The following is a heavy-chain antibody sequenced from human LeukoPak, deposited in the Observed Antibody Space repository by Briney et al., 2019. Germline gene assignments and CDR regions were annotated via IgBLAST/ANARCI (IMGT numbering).Heavy chain of an antibody. CDR1: GGTFSSYA. CDR2: IIPIFGTA. V-gene: IGHV1-69*01. Sequence: SVKVSCKASGGTFSSYAISWVRQAPGQGLEWMGGIIPIFGTANYAQKFQGRVTITADESTSTAYMELSSLSSEDTAVYYCARGTGVYYGSGSYYNGTFDYWGQGTLVTVSS. D-gene: IGHD3-10*01. CDR3: ARGTGVYYGSGSYYNGTFDY. J-gene: IGHJ4*02.